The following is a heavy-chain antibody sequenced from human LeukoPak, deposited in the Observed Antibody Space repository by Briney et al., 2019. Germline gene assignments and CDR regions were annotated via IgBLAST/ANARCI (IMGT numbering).Heavy chain of an antibody. J-gene: IGHJ4*02. CDR3: ARDKYSYGDY. D-gene: IGHD5-18*01. V-gene: IGHV1-69*04. CDR2: IIPILGIA. Sequence: GSSVKVSCKASGGTFSSYAISWVRQAPGQGLEWMGRIIPILGIANYAQKLQGRVTMTTDTSTSTAYMELRSLRSDDTAVYYCARDKYSYGDYWGQGTLVTVSS. CDR1: GGTFSSYA.